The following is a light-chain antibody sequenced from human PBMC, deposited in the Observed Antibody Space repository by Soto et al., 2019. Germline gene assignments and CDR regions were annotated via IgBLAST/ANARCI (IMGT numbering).Light chain of an antibody. V-gene: IGLV2-14*01. CDR2: DVS. J-gene: IGLJ2*01. CDR3: SSYTSSSTVV. Sequence: QSALTQPASVSGSPGQSITISCTGTSSDVGGYNFVSWYQQHPGKAPKLMIYDVSNRPSGASNRFSGSKSGTTASLTISGLQAEDEAVYYCSSYTSSSTVVFGGGTKLTVL. CDR1: SSDVGGYNF.